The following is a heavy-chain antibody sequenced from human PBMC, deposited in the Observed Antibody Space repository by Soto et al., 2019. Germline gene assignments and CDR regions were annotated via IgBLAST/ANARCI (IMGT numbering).Heavy chain of an antibody. V-gene: IGHV3-21*01. CDR2: ISSSSSYI. J-gene: IGHJ6*03. D-gene: IGHD4-4*01. CDR1: GFTFSSYS. CDR3: ARTAVDYSNYYYYMDV. Sequence: GGSLRLSCAASGFTFSSYSMNWVRQAPGKGLEWVSSISSSSSYIYYADSVKGRFTISRDNAKNSLYLQMNSLRAEDTAVYYCARTAVDYSNYYYYMDVWGKGTTVTVSS.